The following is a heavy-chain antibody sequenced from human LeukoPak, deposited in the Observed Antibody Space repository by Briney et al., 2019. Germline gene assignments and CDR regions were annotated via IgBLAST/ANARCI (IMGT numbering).Heavy chain of an antibody. CDR2: INWDGGST. CDR1: GFNFEDYT. Sequence: GGSLRLSCAASGFNFEDYTMHWVRQTPGKGLEWVSLINWDGGSTYYADSVKGRFTISRDNAKNSLYLQMNSLRAEDTALYYCARSVVVTAIHDAFDIWGQGTMVTVSS. J-gene: IGHJ3*02. CDR3: ARSVVVTAIHDAFDI. V-gene: IGHV3-43*01. D-gene: IGHD2-21*02.